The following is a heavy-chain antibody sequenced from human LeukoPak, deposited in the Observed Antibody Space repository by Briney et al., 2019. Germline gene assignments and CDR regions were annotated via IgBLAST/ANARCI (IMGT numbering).Heavy chain of an antibody. V-gene: IGHV4-38-2*02. Sequence: SETLSLTCTVSGYSISSGYYWGWIRQPPGKGLEWIGSIYHSGSTYYNPSLKSRVTISVDTSKNQFSLKLSSVTAADTAVYYCARKYASGTYPLDYWGQEILVTVSS. CDR2: IYHSGST. CDR1: GYSISSGYY. J-gene: IGHJ4*02. CDR3: ARKYASGTYPLDY. D-gene: IGHD3-10*01.